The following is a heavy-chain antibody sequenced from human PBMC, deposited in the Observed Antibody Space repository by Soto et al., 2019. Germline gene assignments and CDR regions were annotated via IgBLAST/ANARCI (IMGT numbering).Heavy chain of an antibody. Sequence: SETLSLTCAVSGGSISSYYWTWIRQPPGKGLEWIGEINHSGSTYYNPSLKSRVTISVDTSKNQFSLKLSSVTAADTAVYYCAAGGGLPRYYWGQGTLVTVSS. CDR1: GGSISSYY. CDR2: INHSGST. J-gene: IGHJ4*02. V-gene: IGHV4-34*01. CDR3: AAGGGLPRYY. D-gene: IGHD5-12*01.